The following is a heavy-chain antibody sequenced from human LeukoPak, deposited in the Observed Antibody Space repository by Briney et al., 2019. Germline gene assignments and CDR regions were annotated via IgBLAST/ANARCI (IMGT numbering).Heavy chain of an antibody. Sequence: ASVKVSCKASGYTFTNFYMHWVRQALGQGLEWMGLIHPSDGDTKYAQEFQDRVTMTRDTSTSTVYMELSSLRFEDTAVYYCATYTQSGAQGISDYWGQGTLVTVSS. J-gene: IGHJ4*02. D-gene: IGHD3-10*01. CDR1: GYTFTNFY. CDR3: ATYTQSGAQGISDY. CDR2: IHPSDGDT. V-gene: IGHV1-46*01.